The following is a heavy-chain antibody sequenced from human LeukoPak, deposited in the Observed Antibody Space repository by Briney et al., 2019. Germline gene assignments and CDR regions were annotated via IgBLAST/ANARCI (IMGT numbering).Heavy chain of an antibody. D-gene: IGHD3-22*01. CDR1: GFSVSYKF. Sequence: GGSLRLACAASGFSVSYKFMNWVRQAPGKGLEWVGRIKSKTDGGTTDYAAPVKGRFTISRDDSQNTLYLQMNSLVTEDTAVYYCFTAQNYYDSSGYYYIDYWGQGTLVTVSS. CDR2: IKSKTDGGTT. J-gene: IGHJ4*02. CDR3: FTAQNYYDSSGYYYIDY. V-gene: IGHV3-15*01.